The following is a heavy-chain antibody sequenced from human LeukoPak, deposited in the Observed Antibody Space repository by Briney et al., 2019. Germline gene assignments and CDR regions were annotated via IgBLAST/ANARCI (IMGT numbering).Heavy chain of an antibody. CDR2: INSDGSST. V-gene: IGHV3-74*01. J-gene: IGHJ6*04. CDR3: ARGGPIYYYGMDV. Sequence: HAGGSLRLSCAASGFTFSSYWMHWVRHAPGKGLVWVSRINSDGSSTSYADSVKGRFTISRDNAKNTLYLQMYSLRAEDTAVYYCARGGPIYYYGMDVWGKGTTVTVSS. D-gene: IGHD3-10*01. CDR1: GFTFSSYW.